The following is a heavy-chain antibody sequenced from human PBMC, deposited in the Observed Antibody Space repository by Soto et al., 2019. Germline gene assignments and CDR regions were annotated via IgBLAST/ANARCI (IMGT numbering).Heavy chain of an antibody. J-gene: IGHJ6*02. CDR1: GGSIDNYY. D-gene: IGHD3-10*01. Sequence: QVQFQESGPGLVKPSETLSLTCTVSGGSIDNYYCSWFRQPPGKGLEWIGYISYSGYSAYNFSLKXXVXXFMDTSKTQFSLTLESVTATDTAVYYCARHGFGPLHGLVDVWGQGTTVIVSS. V-gene: IGHV4-59*08. CDR3: ARHGFGPLHGLVDV. CDR2: ISYSGYS.